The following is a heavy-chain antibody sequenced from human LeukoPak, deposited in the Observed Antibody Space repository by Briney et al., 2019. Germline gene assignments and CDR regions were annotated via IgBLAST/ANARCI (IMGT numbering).Heavy chain of an antibody. CDR1: GFTASSNY. CDR2: IYSGGST. D-gene: IGHD6-13*01. Sequence: GGSLRLSCAASGFTASSNYMSWVRQAPGKGLEWVSVIYSGGSTYYADSVKGRFTISRDNSKNTLYLQMNSLRAEDTAVYYCARFVSSLDYWGQGTLVTVSS. V-gene: IGHV3-53*01. J-gene: IGHJ4*02. CDR3: ARFVSSLDY.